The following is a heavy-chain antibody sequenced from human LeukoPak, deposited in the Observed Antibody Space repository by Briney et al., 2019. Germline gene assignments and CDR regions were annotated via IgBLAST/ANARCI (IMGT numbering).Heavy chain of an antibody. D-gene: IGHD3-22*01. CDR1: GYTFTSYY. V-gene: IGHV1-46*01. J-gene: IGHJ4*02. CDR3: ARDRRTYYYDSSGYFQDY. Sequence: ASVKVSCKASGYTFTSYYMHWVRQAPGQGLEWMGIINPSGGSTSYAQKFRGRVTMTRDTSTSTVYMELSSLRSEDTAVYYCARDRRTYYYDSSGYFQDYWGQGTLVTVSS. CDR2: INPSGGST.